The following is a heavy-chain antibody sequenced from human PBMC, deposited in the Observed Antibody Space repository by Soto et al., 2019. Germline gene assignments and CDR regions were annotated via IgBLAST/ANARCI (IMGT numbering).Heavy chain of an antibody. CDR2: ISSRSSYI. Sequence: EVQLVESGGGLVKPGGSLRLSCEASGFTFSSYSMNWVRQAPGKGLEWVSSISSRSSYIYYADSVKGRFTISRDNAKNSLYLQMNSLGADDTTVYYCATLNTGSYSDYWGQGTLVTVSS. D-gene: IGHD3-10*01. CDR3: ATLNTGSYSDY. V-gene: IGHV3-21*01. J-gene: IGHJ4*02. CDR1: GFTFSSYS.